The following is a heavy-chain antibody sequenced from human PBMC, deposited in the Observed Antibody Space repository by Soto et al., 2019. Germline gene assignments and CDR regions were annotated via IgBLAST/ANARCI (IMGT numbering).Heavy chain of an antibody. D-gene: IGHD3-10*01. CDR3: AKGYGSGSYYNVPTD. V-gene: IGHV3-30*18. CDR2: ISYDGSNK. CDR1: GFTFSSYG. J-gene: IGHJ4*02. Sequence: GGSLRLSCAASGFTFSSYGMHWVRQAPGKGLEWVAVISYDGSNKYYADSVKGRFTISRDNSKNMLYLQMNSLRAEDTAVYYCAKGYGSGSYYNVPTDWGQGTLVTVSS.